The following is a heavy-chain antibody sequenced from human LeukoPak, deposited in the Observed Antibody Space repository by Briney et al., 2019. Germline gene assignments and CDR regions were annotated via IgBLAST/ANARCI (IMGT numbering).Heavy chain of an antibody. V-gene: IGHV4-59*08. CDR3: ATQPAYYDFWSGYYTGLGY. J-gene: IGHJ4*02. D-gene: IGHD3-3*01. CDR1: GGILNSFY. Sequence: PSETLSLTCSVSGGILNSFYWTWIRQPPGKGLEYIGYVYYTGSTNYNPSLKSRVTLRADTSKNQFSLKLSSVTAADTAVYYCATQPAYYDFWSGYYTGLGYWGQGTLVTVSS. CDR2: VYYTGST.